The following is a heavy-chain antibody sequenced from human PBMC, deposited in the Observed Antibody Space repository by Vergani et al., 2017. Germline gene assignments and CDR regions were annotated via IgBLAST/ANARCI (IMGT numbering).Heavy chain of an antibody. Sequence: QVQLVQSGAEVKKPGSSVKVSCKASGGTFSSYAISWVRQAPGQGLEWMGGVIPIFGTANYAQKCQGRVTITADESTSTAYMELSSLRSEDTAVYYCARAVVVVPAAIHYYYYYMDVWGKGTTVTVSS. CDR1: GGTFSSYA. CDR3: ARAVVVVPAAIHYYYYYMDV. CDR2: VIPIFGTA. D-gene: IGHD2-2*01. V-gene: IGHV1-69*01. J-gene: IGHJ6*03.